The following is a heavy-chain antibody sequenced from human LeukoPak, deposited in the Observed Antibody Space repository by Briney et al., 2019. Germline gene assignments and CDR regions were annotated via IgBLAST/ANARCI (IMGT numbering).Heavy chain of an antibody. CDR3: ARDRTNSGWSHGAFDI. Sequence: GGSLRLSCAASGFTFSSYAMHWVRQAPGKGLEYVSAISSNGGSTYYASSVKGRFTISRDNSKNTLYLQMGSLRAEGMAVYYCARDRTNSGWSHGAFDIWGQGTMVTVSS. D-gene: IGHD6-19*01. CDR1: GFTFSSYA. J-gene: IGHJ3*02. V-gene: IGHV3-64*01. CDR2: ISSNGGST.